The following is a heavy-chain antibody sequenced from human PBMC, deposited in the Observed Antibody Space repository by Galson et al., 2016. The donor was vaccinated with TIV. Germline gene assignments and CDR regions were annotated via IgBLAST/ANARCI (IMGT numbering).Heavy chain of an antibody. CDR2: VDPEDGKT. J-gene: IGHJ6*02. Sequence: VKVSCKVFGYTFTGYYLHWMQQAPGKGFEWMRHVDPEDGKTNYAAKFQGRVTMTADTSTDTAYMELSGLRSEDRAIYFCTTVRLRGSGGMDVWGQGTTVIVSS. D-gene: IGHD2-8*01. V-gene: IGHV1-69-2*01. CDR1: GYTFTGYY. CDR3: TTVRLRGSGGMDV.